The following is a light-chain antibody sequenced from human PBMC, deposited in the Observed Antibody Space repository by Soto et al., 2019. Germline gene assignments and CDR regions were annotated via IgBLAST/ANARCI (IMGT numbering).Light chain of an antibody. CDR3: QQSYSTLYT. V-gene: IGKV1-39*01. Sequence: DIQMTQSPSSLSASVGDRVTITCRASQSISSYLNWYQQKPGKAPKLLIYAASSLQSGVPPRFSGSGSGTDFTLTISSLQPEDFATYYCQQSYSTLYTFGQGTKLEIK. CDR1: QSISSY. CDR2: AAS. J-gene: IGKJ2*01.